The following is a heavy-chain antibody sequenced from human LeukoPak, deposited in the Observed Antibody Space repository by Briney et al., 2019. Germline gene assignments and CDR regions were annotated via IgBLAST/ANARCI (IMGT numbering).Heavy chain of an antibody. CDR2: ISGSGSRT. CDR1: GFTFSNYA. CDR3: TEERAAEGIPYFDY. Sequence: GGSLRLSCAGSGFTFSNYAMSWVRQAPGKGLEWVSGISGSGSRTYYADSVRGRFTISRDNSKKTLYLQMNSLRGDDTAVYYCTEERAAEGIPYFDYWGQGTLVTVSS. D-gene: IGHD6-13*01. J-gene: IGHJ4*02. V-gene: IGHV3-23*01.